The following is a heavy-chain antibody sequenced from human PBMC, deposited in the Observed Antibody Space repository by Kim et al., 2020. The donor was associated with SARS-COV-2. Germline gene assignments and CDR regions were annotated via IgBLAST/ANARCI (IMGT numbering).Heavy chain of an antibody. Sequence: GGSLRLSCAASGFTFSNYGIHWVRQAPGKGLEWVAVISHDGGNKYYADSVKGRFTISRDNSKNTLYLQMNSLRAEDTAVYYCAKEDTIFGVLIIPNYGMDVWGQGTTVTVSS. V-gene: IGHV3-30*18. CDR3: AKEDTIFGVLIIPNYGMDV. D-gene: IGHD3-3*01. CDR1: GFTFSNYG. J-gene: IGHJ6*02. CDR2: ISHDGGNK.